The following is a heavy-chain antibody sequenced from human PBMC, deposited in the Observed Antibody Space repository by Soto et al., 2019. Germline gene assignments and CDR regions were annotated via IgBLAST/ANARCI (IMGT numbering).Heavy chain of an antibody. D-gene: IGHD3-22*01. V-gene: IGHV1-24*01. CDR3: ATAVLYDSSGSMSDY. CDR2: FDPEDGET. CDR1: GYTLTELS. J-gene: IGHJ4*02. Sequence: ASVKVSCKVSGYTLTELSMHWVRQAPGKGLEWMGGFDPEDGETIYAQKFQGRVTMTEDTSTDTAYMELSSLRSEDTAVYYCATAVLYDSSGSMSDYWGEGTLVTVSS.